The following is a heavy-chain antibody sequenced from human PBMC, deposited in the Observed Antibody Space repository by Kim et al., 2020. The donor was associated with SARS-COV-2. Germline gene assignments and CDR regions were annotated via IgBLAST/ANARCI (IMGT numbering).Heavy chain of an antibody. CDR1: GYTLTELS. D-gene: IGHD3-22*01. CDR3: ATDTHYYDSRRAFDI. CDR2: FDPEDGET. Sequence: ASVKVSCKVSGYTLTELSMHWVRQAPGKGLEWMGGFDPEDGETIYAQKFQGRVTMTEDTSTDTAYMELSSLRSEDTAVYYCATDTHYYDSRRAFDIWGQGTMVTVSS. J-gene: IGHJ3*02. V-gene: IGHV1-24*01.